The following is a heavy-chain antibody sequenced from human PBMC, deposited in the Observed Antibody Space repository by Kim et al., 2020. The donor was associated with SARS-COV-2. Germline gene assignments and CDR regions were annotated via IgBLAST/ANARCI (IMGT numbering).Heavy chain of an antibody. CDR2: INHIGSI. CDR3: ARSGYCATTHCLRGNWFDP. Sequence: SETLSLTCAVYGETFTGYYWSWIRQSPGKGLEWIGEINHIGSINYNPSLKSRVIISVDTSKNQFSLKVMSVNVTDTAVYYCARSGYCATTHCLRGNWFDPWGQGTRFTVSS. J-gene: IGHJ5*02. D-gene: IGHD2-15*01. CDR1: GETFTGYY. V-gene: IGHV4-34*01.